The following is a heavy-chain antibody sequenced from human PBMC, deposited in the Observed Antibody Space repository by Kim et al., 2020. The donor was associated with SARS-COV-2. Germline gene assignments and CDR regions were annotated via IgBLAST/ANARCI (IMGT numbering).Heavy chain of an antibody. D-gene: IGHD6-13*01. CDR1: GFTFSDYY. V-gene: IGHV3-11*06. CDR3: ARNKGSSWMEGYNLDY. CDR2: ISSSGPDK. J-gene: IGHJ4*02. Sequence: GGSLRLSCAASGFTFSDYYMSWIRQAPGKGLEWVSNISSSGPDKNYVDSVKGRFTISRDNAKNSLYLQMNSLRAEDTAVYYCARNKGSSWMEGYNLDYWGQGTLVTVSS.